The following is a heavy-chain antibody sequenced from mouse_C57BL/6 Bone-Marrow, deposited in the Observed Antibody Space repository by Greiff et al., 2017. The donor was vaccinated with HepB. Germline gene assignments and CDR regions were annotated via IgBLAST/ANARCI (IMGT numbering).Heavy chain of an antibody. CDR1: GFTFSDYG. CDR2: ISSGSSTT. V-gene: IGHV5-17*01. J-gene: IGHJ3*01. Sequence: EVKLVESGGGLVKPGGSLKLSCAASGFTFSDYGMHWVRQAPEKGLEWVAYISSGSSTTYYADTVKGRFTISRDNAKNTLFLQMTSLRSEDTAMYYCARENWDDWFAYWGQGTLVTVSA. CDR3: ARENWDDWFAY. D-gene: IGHD4-1*01.